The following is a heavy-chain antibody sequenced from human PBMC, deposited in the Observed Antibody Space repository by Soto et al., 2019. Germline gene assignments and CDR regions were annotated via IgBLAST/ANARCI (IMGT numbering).Heavy chain of an antibody. J-gene: IGHJ1*01. V-gene: IGHV1-69*05. CDR2: IIPMSGTA. CDR3: ASGIQLWLRRINNGYSG. CDR1: GGTFSTYA. Sequence: QVQLVQSGAEVKTPESSVKVSCKAPGGTFSTYAISWVRQAPGQGLEWMGGIIPMSGTANYAQRFQDRVTITTDASTKTVYREISRLRAEDTAVYFCASGIQLWLRRINNGYSGWGQGTMVTVSS. D-gene: IGHD5-18*01.